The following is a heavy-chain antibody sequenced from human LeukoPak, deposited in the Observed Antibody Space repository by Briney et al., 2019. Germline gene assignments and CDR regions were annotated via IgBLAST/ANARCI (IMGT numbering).Heavy chain of an antibody. J-gene: IGHJ4*02. V-gene: IGHV1-2*06. CDR3: ARGVGATRERTFDY. CDR2: VNPNSGGT. Sequence: AASVKVSCKASGYTFTGYYMHWVRQAPGQGLEWMGRVNPNSGGTNYAQKFQGRVTMTRDTSISTAYMELSRLRSDDTAVYYCARGVGATRERTFDYWGQGTLVTVSS. D-gene: IGHD1-26*01. CDR1: GYTFTGYY.